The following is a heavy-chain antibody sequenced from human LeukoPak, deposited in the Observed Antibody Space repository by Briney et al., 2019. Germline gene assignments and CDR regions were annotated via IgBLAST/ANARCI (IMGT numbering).Heavy chain of an antibody. J-gene: IGHJ4*02. Sequence: GRSLRLSCAASGFTFSSYAMHWVRQAPGKGLEWVAVISYDGSNKYYADSVEGRFTISRDNAKNSLYLQMNSLRAEDTALYHCARDYHYDFWSGYTTAPLDYWGQGTLVTVSS. V-gene: IGHV3-30-3*01. CDR1: GFTFSSYA. CDR3: ARDYHYDFWSGYTTAPLDY. D-gene: IGHD3-3*01. CDR2: ISYDGSNK.